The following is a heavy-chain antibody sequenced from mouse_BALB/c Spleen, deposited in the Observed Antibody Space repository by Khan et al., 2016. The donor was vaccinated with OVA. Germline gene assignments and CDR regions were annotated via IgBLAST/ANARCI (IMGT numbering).Heavy chain of an antibody. CDR1: GFNINDTY. Sequence: VRLQQSGAELVKPGASVKLSCTASGFNINDTYMHWVKQRPEQGLEWIGRIDPANGNTKYDAKFQGKATITADTSSNTAYLQLSSLTSEDTAVYYCARGLYGNLFAYWGQGTLVTVSA. CDR2: IDPANGNT. CDR3: ARGLYGNLFAY. J-gene: IGHJ3*01. V-gene: IGHV14-3*02. D-gene: IGHD2-10*02.